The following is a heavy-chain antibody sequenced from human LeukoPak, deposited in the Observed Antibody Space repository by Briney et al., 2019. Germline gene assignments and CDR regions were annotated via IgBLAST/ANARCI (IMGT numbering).Heavy chain of an antibody. D-gene: IGHD1-26*01. V-gene: IGHV4-59*08. J-gene: IGHJ4*02. CDR2: ISYSGGT. CDR3: ARHGGNYTFDY. CDR1: GGSISGYY. Sequence: SGTLSLTCTVSGGSISGYYWSWIRQPPGKGLEWIGFISYSGGTNYNPSLKSRVTISVDTSKNQFSLKLNSVTAADTAVYYCARHGGNYTFDYWGQGTLVTVSS.